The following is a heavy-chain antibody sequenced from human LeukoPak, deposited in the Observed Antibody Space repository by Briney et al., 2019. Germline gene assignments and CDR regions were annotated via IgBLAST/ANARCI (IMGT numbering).Heavy chain of an antibody. Sequence: GGSLRLSCAASGFTFSSYGMHWVRQAPGKGLEWVAFIRYDGSNKYYADSVKGRFSISRDNSKNTLYLQMNSLRAEDTAVYYCASYVWGSYRPDYWGQGTLVTVSS. CDR2: IRYDGSNK. CDR3: ASYVWGSYRPDY. J-gene: IGHJ4*02. V-gene: IGHV3-30*02. D-gene: IGHD3-16*02. CDR1: GFTFSSYG.